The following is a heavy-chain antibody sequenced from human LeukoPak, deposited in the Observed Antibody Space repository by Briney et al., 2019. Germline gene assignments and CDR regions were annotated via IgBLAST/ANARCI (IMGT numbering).Heavy chain of an antibody. CDR3: AKDRGSSGSDAFDI. CDR2: ISWNSGSI. D-gene: IGHD3-22*01. V-gene: IGHV3-9*01. J-gene: IGHJ3*02. CDR1: GFTFDDYA. Sequence: PGGSLRLSCAASGFTFDDYAMHWVRQAPGKGLEWVSGISWNSGSIGYADSVKGRFTISRDNAKNSLYLQMNSLRAEDTALYYCAKDRGSSGSDAFDIRGQGTMVTVSS.